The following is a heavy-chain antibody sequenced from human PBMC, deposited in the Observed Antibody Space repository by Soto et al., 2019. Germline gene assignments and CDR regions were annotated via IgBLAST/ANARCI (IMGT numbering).Heavy chain of an antibody. V-gene: IGHV3-73*01. CDR1: GFTFSGSA. CDR2: IRSKANSYAT. Sequence: GGSLRLSCAASGFTFSGSAMHWVRQASGKGLEWVGRIRSKANSYATAYAASVKGRFTISRDDSKNTAYLQMNSLKTEDTAVYYCTRLSCSGGSCYFDYWGQGTLVTVSS. J-gene: IGHJ4*02. D-gene: IGHD2-15*01. CDR3: TRLSCSGGSCYFDY.